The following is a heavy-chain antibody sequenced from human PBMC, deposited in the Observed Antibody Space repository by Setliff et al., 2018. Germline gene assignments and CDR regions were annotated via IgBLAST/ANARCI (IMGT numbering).Heavy chain of an antibody. Sequence: ASVKVSCKTSGYTFTNYGITWVRQAPGQGLEWMGWINNYSFKTNYPQKFLGRVTVTTDTSTGTAYMELGSLTSDDTAIYYCAISTLSICSGGSCPNVFDVWGPGTLVTVSS. V-gene: IGHV1-18*01. CDR2: INNYSFKT. CDR3: AISTLSICSGGSCPNVFDV. J-gene: IGHJ3*01. D-gene: IGHD2-15*01. CDR1: GYTFTNYG.